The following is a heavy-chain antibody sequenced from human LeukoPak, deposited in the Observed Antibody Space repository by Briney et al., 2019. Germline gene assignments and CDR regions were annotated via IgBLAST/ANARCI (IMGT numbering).Heavy chain of an antibody. Sequence: GESLKISCKGSRYSFTSYWIGWVRQMPGKGLEWMGIIYPGDSDTRYSPSFQGQVTISADKSISTACLQWSSLKASDTAMYYCARHVGSTELDLEYYFDYWGQGTLVTVSS. CDR3: ARHVGSTELDLEYYFDY. V-gene: IGHV5-51*01. D-gene: IGHD1-1*01. J-gene: IGHJ4*02. CDR2: IYPGDSDT. CDR1: RYSFTSYW.